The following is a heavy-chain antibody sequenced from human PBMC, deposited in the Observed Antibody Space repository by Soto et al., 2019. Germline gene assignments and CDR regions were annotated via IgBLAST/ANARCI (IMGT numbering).Heavy chain of an antibody. J-gene: IGHJ4*02. CDR3: AKFIVGTGGSSGWPWFLDS. Sequence: EVQRLESGGNLVQPGGSLRLSCAASGFAFSSYAMTWVRQAPGKGLEWVSALSGTGGTTYSADSVRGRFTIARDNSKNTLYLQMNGLSPEDSAIYYCAKFIVGTGGSSGWPWFLDSWGQGTLVTVSS. D-gene: IGHD6-25*01. CDR1: GFAFSSYA. CDR2: LSGTGGTT. V-gene: IGHV3-23*01.